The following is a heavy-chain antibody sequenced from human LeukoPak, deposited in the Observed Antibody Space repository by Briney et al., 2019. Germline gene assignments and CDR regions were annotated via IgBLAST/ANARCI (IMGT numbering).Heavy chain of an antibody. Sequence: QPGGSLRLSCAASGFTFSSYAMSWVRQAPGKGLEWVSAISGSGGSTYYADSVKGRFTISRDNSKNTLYLQMNSLRAEDTAVYYCAKDLKLRGILRYFDLFRYYYMDVWGKGTTVTVSS. V-gene: IGHV3-23*01. CDR3: AKDLKLRGILRYFDLFRYYYMDV. J-gene: IGHJ6*03. D-gene: IGHD3-9*01. CDR2: ISGSGGST. CDR1: GFTFSSYA.